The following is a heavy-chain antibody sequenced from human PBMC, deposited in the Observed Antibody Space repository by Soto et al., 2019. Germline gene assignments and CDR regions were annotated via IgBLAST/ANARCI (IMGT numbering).Heavy chain of an antibody. Sequence: SETLSVTCAVYGGSFGGYYWSWIRQPPGKGLEWIGEINHSGSTNYNPSLKSRVTISVDTSKNQFSLKLTSVTAADTAVYYCARDYYDSSGYWGGFDPWGQGTLVTVSS. CDR3: ARDYYDSSGYWGGFDP. CDR2: INHSGST. J-gene: IGHJ5*02. V-gene: IGHV4-34*01. D-gene: IGHD3-22*01. CDR1: GGSFGGYY.